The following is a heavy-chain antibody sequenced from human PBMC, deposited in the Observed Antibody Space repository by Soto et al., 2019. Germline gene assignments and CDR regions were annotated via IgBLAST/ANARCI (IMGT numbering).Heavy chain of an antibody. CDR2: INSDGSST. CDR1: GFTFSRYP. J-gene: IGHJ4*02. Sequence: EVQLVESGGGLVQPGGSLRLSCAASGFTFSRYPMHWVRQAPGKGLVWVSRINSDGSSTRYADSVKGRFTVSRDNAKNTLYLEMNSLRAEDTAVYYCARGSSYALDYWGQGTLVTVSS. CDR3: ARGSSYALDY. D-gene: IGHD3-16*01. V-gene: IGHV3-74*01.